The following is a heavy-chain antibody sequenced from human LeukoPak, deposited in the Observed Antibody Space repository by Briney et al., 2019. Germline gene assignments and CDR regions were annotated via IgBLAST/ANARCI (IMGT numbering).Heavy chain of an antibody. CDR1: GYTFTSYV. Sequence: GASVKVSCKASGYTFTSYVISWVRQAPGQGLEWMGWISAYNGNTNCAQKLQGRVTMTTDTSTSTAYMELRSLRSDDTAVYYCAREYDYDRLVDYWGQGTLVTVSS. CDR3: AREYDYDRLVDY. V-gene: IGHV1-18*01. D-gene: IGHD3-22*01. J-gene: IGHJ4*02. CDR2: ISAYNGNT.